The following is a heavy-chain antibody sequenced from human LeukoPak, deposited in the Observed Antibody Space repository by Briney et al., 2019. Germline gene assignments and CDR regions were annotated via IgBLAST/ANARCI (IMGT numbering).Heavy chain of an antibody. J-gene: IGHJ6*03. CDR3: ASEWSTPSYVDV. CDR2: IYSGGST. Sequence: PGGSLRLSCAASGFTFSSYGMHWVRQAPGKGLEWVSVIYSGGSTYYADTVKGRFTISRDNSKNTLYLQMNSLRAEDTAVYYCASEWSTPSYVDVWGKGTTVTVSS. D-gene: IGHD5/OR15-5a*01. V-gene: IGHV3-53*01. CDR1: GFTFSSYG.